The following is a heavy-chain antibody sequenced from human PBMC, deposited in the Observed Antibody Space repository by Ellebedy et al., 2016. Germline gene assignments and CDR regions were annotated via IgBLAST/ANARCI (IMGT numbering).Heavy chain of an antibody. CDR1: GYTFTSYF. CDR2: MNSNSGNT. Sequence: ASVKVSCKASGYTFTSYFMHWVRQAPGQGLEWMGWMNSNSGNTGYAQKFQGRVTMTRNTSITTAYMELSSLRSEDTAVYYCVRARSAYDNWFDPWGQGTLVTVSS. J-gene: IGHJ5*02. V-gene: IGHV1-8*02. D-gene: IGHD5-12*01. CDR3: VRARSAYDNWFDP.